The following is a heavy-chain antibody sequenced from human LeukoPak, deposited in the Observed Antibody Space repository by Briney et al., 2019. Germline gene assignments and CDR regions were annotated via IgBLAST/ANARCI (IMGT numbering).Heavy chain of an antibody. J-gene: IGHJ4*02. Sequence: PGGSLRLSCAASGSTLSALWMNWVRQAPGKGLEWVANIKQDGSEKNYLDSVKGRFTISRDNAKNSLYLQMNSLRAEDTAVYYCARCVDVVVVADWGQGTLVTVSS. V-gene: IGHV3-7*02. CDR3: ARCVDVVVVAD. CDR2: IKQDGSEK. D-gene: IGHD2-15*01. CDR1: GSTLSALW.